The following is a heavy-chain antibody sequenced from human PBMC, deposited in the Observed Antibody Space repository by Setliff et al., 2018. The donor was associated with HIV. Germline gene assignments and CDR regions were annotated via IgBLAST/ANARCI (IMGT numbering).Heavy chain of an antibody. J-gene: IGHJ4*02. D-gene: IGHD3-10*01. CDR2: IHPSGGST. Sequence: ASVKVSCKASGYTFTSYYIPWVRQAPGQGLEWMGVIHPSGGSTSYAQSFQDRVTMTRDTSTSTVYMELSSLRSEDTAVYYCARDPLKYYGSGSYYIPFDYWGQGTLVTVSS. V-gene: IGHV1-46*01. CDR1: GYTFTSYY. CDR3: ARDPLKYYGSGSYYIPFDY.